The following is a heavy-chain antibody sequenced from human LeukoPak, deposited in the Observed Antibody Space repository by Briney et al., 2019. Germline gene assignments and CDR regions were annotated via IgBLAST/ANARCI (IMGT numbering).Heavy chain of an antibody. J-gene: IGHJ6*02. CDR2: ISWNSGSI. CDR1: GFTFDDYA. CDR3: AKDISYYGMDV. Sequence: GRSLRLSCAASGFTFDDYAMHWVRQAPGKGLEWVSGISWNSGSIGYADSVKGRFTISRDNAKNSLYLQMNSLRAEDTALYYCAKDISYYGMDVWGQGTTVTVSS. V-gene: IGHV3-9*01.